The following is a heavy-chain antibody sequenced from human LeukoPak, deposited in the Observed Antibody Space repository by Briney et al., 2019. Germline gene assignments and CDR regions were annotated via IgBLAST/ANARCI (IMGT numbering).Heavy chain of an antibody. CDR1: GGTFSSYD. J-gene: IGHJ4*02. CDR3: ARDPKYYYDSSGYTN. D-gene: IGHD3-22*01. V-gene: IGHV1-69*13. CDR2: IIPIFGTA. Sequence: SVKVSCKASGGTFSSYDISWVRQAPGQGLEWMGGIIPIFGTANYAQKFQGRVTITADESTSTAYMELSSLRSEDTAVYYCARDPKYYYDSSGYTNWGQGTLVTVSS.